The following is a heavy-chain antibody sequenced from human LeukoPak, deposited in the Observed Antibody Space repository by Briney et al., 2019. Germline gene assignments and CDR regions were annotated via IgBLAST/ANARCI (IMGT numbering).Heavy chain of an antibody. D-gene: IGHD5-12*01. CDR3: ARVGYLPYYFDY. V-gene: IGHV1-46*01. J-gene: IGHJ4*02. CDR2: VNPSGGST. CDR1: GYTFTSYY. Sequence: ASVKVSCKASGYTFTSYYMHWVRQAPGQGLEWVGIVNPSGGSTSYAQKFQGRVTMTRGMSPSTVYMELSSVRSEDTAVYYCARVGYLPYYFDYWGQGTLVTVSS.